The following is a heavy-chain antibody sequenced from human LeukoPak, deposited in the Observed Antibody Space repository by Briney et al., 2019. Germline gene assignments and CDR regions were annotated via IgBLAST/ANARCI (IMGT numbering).Heavy chain of an antibody. Sequence: PGGSLRLSCAASGFTCSSFDMHWVRQPTGQGLEWVSTIVTASDTYYPGSVEGRFTLSRDNAKNSLYLQMNSLTAGDTAVYYCARGPPRGKYYYMDIWGKGTAVTVSS. D-gene: IGHD1-1*01. CDR1: GFTCSSFD. V-gene: IGHV3-13*01. CDR3: ARGPPRGKYYYMDI. CDR2: IVTASDT. J-gene: IGHJ6*03.